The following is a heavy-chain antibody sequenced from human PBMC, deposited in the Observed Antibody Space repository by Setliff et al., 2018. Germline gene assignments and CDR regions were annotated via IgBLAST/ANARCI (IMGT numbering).Heavy chain of an antibody. V-gene: IGHV4-61*09. CDR1: GEPMSRRXXX. Sequence: PSEXXSLXCTVSGEPMSRRXXXXXWCRQPAGKGLEWIGQIYTSWSTIYNPSLKSRLTISLDTSKNQFSLRLTSLTAADTAVYYCARGSGSFPFDYWGLGTLVTVSS. D-gene: IGHD1-26*01. CDR3: ARGSGSFPFDY. CDR2: IYTSWST. J-gene: IGHJ4*02.